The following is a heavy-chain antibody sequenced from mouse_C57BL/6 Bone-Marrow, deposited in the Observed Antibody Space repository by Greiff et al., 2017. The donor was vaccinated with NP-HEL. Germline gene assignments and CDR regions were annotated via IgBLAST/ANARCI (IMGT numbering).Heavy chain of an antibody. CDR3: ARRDYYYGSSSAWFAY. CDR2: IHPNSGST. D-gene: IGHD1-1*01. Sequence: VQLQQPGAELVKPGASVKLSCKASGYTFTSYWMHWVKQRPGQGLEWIGMIHPNSGSTNYNEKFKSKATLTVDKSSSTAYMQLSSLTSEDSAVYYGARRDYYYGSSSAWFAYWGQGTLVTVSA. CDR1: GYTFTSYW. J-gene: IGHJ3*01. V-gene: IGHV1-64*01.